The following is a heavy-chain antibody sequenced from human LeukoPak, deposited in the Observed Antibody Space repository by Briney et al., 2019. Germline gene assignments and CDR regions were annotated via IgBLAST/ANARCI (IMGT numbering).Heavy chain of an antibody. V-gene: IGHV1-69*13. CDR3: ARDRGYDSSGYYSHYFDY. Sequence: SVKVSCKASGGTFSSYAISWVRQAPGQGLEWMGGIIPIFGTANYAQKFQGRVTITADESTSTAYMELSSLRSEDTTVYYCARDRGYDSSGYYSHYFDYWGQGTLVTVSS. D-gene: IGHD3-22*01. CDR1: GGTFSSYA. J-gene: IGHJ4*02. CDR2: IIPIFGTA.